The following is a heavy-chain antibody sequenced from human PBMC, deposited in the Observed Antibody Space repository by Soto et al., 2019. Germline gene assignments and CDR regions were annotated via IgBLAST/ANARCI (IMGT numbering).Heavy chain of an antibody. V-gene: IGHV4-30-4*01. CDR2: IYYSGTT. CDR3: ARAPYRGANSRGALDM. J-gene: IGHJ3*02. Sequence: QVQLQESGPGLVKPSQTLSLTCTVSGDPISSGDYYWSWIRQPPGKGLEWIGYIYYSGTTYYNPSLQSRVTMSVDTSKNQFSLKLSSVTAADTAVYYCARAPYRGANSRGALDMWGQGTMVTVSS. D-gene: IGHD7-27*01. CDR1: GDPISSGDYY.